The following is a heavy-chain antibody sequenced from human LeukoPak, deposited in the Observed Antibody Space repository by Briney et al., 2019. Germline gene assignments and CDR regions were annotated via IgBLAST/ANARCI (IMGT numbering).Heavy chain of an antibody. CDR2: ISGSGGST. CDR1: GFTFSSYA. Sequence: GGSPRLSCAASGFTFSSYAMSWVRQAPGKGLEWVSAISGSGGSTYYADSVKGRFTISRDNSKNTLYLQMNSLRAEDTAVYYCAKDGNYYGSGTPRDWGQGTLVTVSS. D-gene: IGHD3-10*01. V-gene: IGHV3-23*01. CDR3: AKDGNYYGSGTPRD. J-gene: IGHJ4*02.